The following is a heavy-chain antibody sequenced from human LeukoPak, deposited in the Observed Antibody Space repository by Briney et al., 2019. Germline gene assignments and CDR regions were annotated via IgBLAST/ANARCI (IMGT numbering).Heavy chain of an antibody. V-gene: IGHV3-30-3*01. Sequence: GGSLRLSCAASGFTFSSYTMHWVRQAPGKGLEWVAIISYDGSNKYYADSVKGRFTISRDNSKNTLYLQMNSLRAEDTAVYYCARDGTDEWFGTAGGDYWGQGTLVTVSS. CDR1: GFTFSSYT. CDR2: ISYDGSNK. D-gene: IGHD3-10*01. CDR3: ARDGTDEWFGTAGGDY. J-gene: IGHJ4*02.